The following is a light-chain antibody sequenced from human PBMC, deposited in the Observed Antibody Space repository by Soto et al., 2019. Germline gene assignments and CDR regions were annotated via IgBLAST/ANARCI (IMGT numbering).Light chain of an antibody. CDR1: QSVSGN. CDR3: QQYYNWPPT. V-gene: IGKV3D-15*01. Sequence: IVMTQSPATLSVSPGERATITCRASQSVSGNLAWHQQRPSQAPRLLIYAASTRATGIPGRFSASGSGTEFTLTITGLQSEDVAVYFCQQYYNWPPTFGQGTKVDIK. J-gene: IGKJ1*01. CDR2: AAS.